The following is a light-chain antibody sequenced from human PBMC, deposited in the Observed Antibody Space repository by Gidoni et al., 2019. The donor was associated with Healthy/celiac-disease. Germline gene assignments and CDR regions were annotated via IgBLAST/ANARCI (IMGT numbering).Light chain of an antibody. Sequence: IVLTQSPGSLSLSPGERATLPCRPSQSVSSRYLASYQQKPGQAPRLLIYGASSRATGIPDRFSGSGSGTDFTLTISRLEPEDFAVYYCQQYGSSPRTFGQGTKVEIK. CDR3: QQYGSSPRT. CDR1: QSVSSRY. CDR2: GAS. V-gene: IGKV3-20*01. J-gene: IGKJ1*01.